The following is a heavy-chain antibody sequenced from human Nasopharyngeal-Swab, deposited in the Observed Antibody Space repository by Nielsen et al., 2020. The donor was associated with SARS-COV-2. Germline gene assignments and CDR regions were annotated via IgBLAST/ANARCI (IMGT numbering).Heavy chain of an antibody. CDR3: ARSRDGYNYWWFDP. CDR2: IKSKTDGGTT. V-gene: IGHV3-15*01. Sequence: GESLKISCAASGFTFSNAWMSWVRQAPGKGLEWVGRIKSKTDGGTTDYAAPVKGRFTISRDDSKNTLYLQMNSLKTEDTAVYYCARSRDGYNYWWFDPWGQGTLVTVSS. CDR1: GFTFSNAW. J-gene: IGHJ5*02. D-gene: IGHD5-24*01.